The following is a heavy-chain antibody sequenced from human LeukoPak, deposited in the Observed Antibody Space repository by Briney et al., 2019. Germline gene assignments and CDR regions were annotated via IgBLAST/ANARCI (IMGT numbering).Heavy chain of an antibody. Sequence: GGSLRLSCAASGFTFSDFAMSWVRQAPGKGLNWVSTISGTGVITYYPDSVKGRFTISRDNSKNTLFLHMNSLRDEDTAVYYCAKERGGYSYGPHYYFDYWGQRTLVTVSS. CDR1: GFTFSDFA. CDR3: AKERGGYSYGPHYYFDY. CDR2: ISGTGVIT. J-gene: IGHJ4*01. V-gene: IGHV3-23*01. D-gene: IGHD5-18*01.